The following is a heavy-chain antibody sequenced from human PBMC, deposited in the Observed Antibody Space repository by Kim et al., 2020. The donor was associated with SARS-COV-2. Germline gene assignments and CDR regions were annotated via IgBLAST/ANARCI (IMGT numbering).Heavy chain of an antibody. CDR1: GFTFDDYA. CDR3: AKDRASDYYGMDV. J-gene: IGHJ6*02. Sequence: GGSLRLSCAASGFTFDDYAMHWVRQAPGKGLEWVSGISWNSGSIGYADSVKGRFTISRDNAKNSLYLQMNSLRAEDTALYYCAKDRASDYYGMDVLGQGT. CDR2: ISWNSGSI. V-gene: IGHV3-9*01.